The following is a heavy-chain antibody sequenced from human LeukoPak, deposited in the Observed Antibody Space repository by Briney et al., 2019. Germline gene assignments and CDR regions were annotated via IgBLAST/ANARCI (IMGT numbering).Heavy chain of an antibody. CDR1: GYTFTGYY. Sequence: ASVTVSYKASGYTFTGYYMHWVRQAPGQGLEWMGWINPNSGGTNYAQKFQGRVTMTRDTSISTAYMELSRLRSDDTAVYYCARDRVPAFYYYGSGSYYRTDGMDVWGQGTTVTVSS. CDR3: ARDRVPAFYYYGSGSYYRTDGMDV. D-gene: IGHD3-10*01. CDR2: INPNSGGT. J-gene: IGHJ6*02. V-gene: IGHV1-2*02.